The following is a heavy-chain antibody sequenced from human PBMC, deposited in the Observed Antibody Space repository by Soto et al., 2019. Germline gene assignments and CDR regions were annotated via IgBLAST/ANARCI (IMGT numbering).Heavy chain of an antibody. CDR1: GFTFSSYA. J-gene: IGHJ4*02. Sequence: GGSLRLSCAASGFTFSSYAMSWVRQAPGKGLEWVSAISGSGGSTYYADSVKGRFTNSRDNSKHTLYLQMNSLRAEDTAVYYWAKDVGLTTVTSFDYWGQGTLVTVSS. V-gene: IGHV3-23*01. D-gene: IGHD4-4*01. CDR3: AKDVGLTTVTSFDY. CDR2: ISGSGGST.